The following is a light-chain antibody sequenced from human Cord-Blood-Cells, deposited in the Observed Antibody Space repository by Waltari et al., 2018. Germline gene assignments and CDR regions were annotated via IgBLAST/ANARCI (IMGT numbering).Light chain of an antibody. Sequence: ESVLTQSPGTRSLSPGERATLSCRASQSVSSSYLAWYQQKPGQAPRLLMYGSSSRATDIPDRFSGSGSGKDFTLTMSRLEREDVAVYYCQQYGSSPPITFGQGTRLEIK. CDR2: GSS. J-gene: IGKJ5*01. CDR1: QSVSSSY. V-gene: IGKV3-20*01. CDR3: QQYGSSPPIT.